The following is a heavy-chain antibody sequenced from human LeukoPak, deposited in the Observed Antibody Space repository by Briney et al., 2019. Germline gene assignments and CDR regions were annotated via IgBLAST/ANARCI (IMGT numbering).Heavy chain of an antibody. D-gene: IGHD6-25*01. J-gene: IGHJ6*02. Sequence: GGSLRLSCAASGFTVSSNYMSWVRQAPGKGLEWVSFIYSGGSTYYADSVKGRFTISRDNSKNTLYLQMNSLRAEDTAVYYCAREPHGYRNYYYGMDVWGQGTTVTVSS. CDR1: GFTVSSNY. V-gene: IGHV3-53*01. CDR2: IYSGGST. CDR3: AREPHGYRNYYYGMDV.